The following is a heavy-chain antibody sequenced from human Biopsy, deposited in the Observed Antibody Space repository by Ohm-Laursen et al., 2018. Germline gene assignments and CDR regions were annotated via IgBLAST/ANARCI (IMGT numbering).Heavy chain of an antibody. CDR3: GRAVRNQLLTDP. J-gene: IGHJ5*02. CDR2: LNPVSGNS. D-gene: IGHD1-7*01. Sequence: ASVTVSCKASGSTFTSYDITWVRQASGQGPEWIGWLNPVSGNSNSGQKFRGRVTVTSDTSISTAYMELSGLTSDDTATYYCGRAVRNQLLTDPWGQGTLVTVTS. V-gene: IGHV1-8*01. CDR1: GSTFTSYD.